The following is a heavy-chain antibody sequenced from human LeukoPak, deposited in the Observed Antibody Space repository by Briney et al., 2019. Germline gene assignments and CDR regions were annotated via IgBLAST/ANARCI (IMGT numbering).Heavy chain of an antibody. CDR1: GGSMRSYI. CDR3: ARREGSSGRGFDY. V-gene: IGHV4-59*08. Sequence: PSETLSLTCTVSGGSMRSYIWSWIRQPPGKGLEWIAYMYYSGKTDYNPSLQSRVTISVDTSKNQFSLNLRSVTASDTAVYYCARREGSSGRGFDYWGQGTLVTVSS. CDR2: MYYSGKT. J-gene: IGHJ4*02. D-gene: IGHD6-19*01.